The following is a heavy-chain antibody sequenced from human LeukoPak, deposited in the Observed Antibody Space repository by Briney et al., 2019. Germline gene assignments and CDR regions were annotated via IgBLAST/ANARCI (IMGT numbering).Heavy chain of an antibody. CDR2: INAGNGNT. Sequence: ASVKVSCKASGYTFTSYAMHWVRQAPGQRLEWMGWINAGNGNTKYSQKFQGRVTITRDTSASTAYMELSSLRSEDTAVYYCARDQDNIVATMGYYYYGMDVWGQGTTVTVSS. V-gene: IGHV1-3*01. D-gene: IGHD5-12*01. J-gene: IGHJ6*02. CDR3: ARDQDNIVATMGYYYYGMDV. CDR1: GYTFTSYA.